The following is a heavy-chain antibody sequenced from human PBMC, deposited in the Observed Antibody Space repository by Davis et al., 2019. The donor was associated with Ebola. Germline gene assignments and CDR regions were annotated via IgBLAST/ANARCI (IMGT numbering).Heavy chain of an antibody. V-gene: IGHV3-48*02. Sequence: PGGSLRLSCAASGFTFSSYSMNWVRQAPGKGLEWVSYISSSSSTIYYADSVQSRFTISSNNAKNSLYLQMNSLGDEDTAVYYCARAVNYYYYGMDVWGQGTTVTVSS. D-gene: IGHD3-16*02. CDR3: ARAVNYYYYGMDV. J-gene: IGHJ6*02. CDR2: ISSSSSTI. CDR1: GFTFSSYS.